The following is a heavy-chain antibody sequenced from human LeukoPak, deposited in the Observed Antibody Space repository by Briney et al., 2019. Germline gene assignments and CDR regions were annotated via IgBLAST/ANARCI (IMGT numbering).Heavy chain of an antibody. CDR3: AAATHVLRFLEWLLPDAFDI. V-gene: IGHV1-58*01. J-gene: IGHJ3*02. Sequence: GASVKVSCKASGFTFTSSAVQWVRQARGQRLEWIGWIVVGSGNTNYAQKFQERVTITRDMSTSTAYMELSSLRSEDTAVYYCAAATHVLRFLEWLLPDAFDIWGQGTVVTVSS. CDR2: IVVGSGNT. CDR1: GFTFTSSA. D-gene: IGHD3-3*01.